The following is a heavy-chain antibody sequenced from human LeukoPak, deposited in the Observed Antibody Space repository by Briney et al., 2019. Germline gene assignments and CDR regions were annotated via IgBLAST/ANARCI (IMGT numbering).Heavy chain of an antibody. J-gene: IGHJ4*02. V-gene: IGHV4-34*01. D-gene: IGHD3-22*01. CDR1: GGSFSGYY. CDR3: ARGQRQYYYDSSGYYAY. Sequence: SGTLSLTCAVYGGSFSGYYWSWIRQPPGKGLEWIGEINHSGSTNYNPSLKSRATISVDTSKNQFSLKLSSVTAADTAVYYCARGQRQYYYDSSGYYAYWGQGTLVTVSS. CDR2: INHSGST.